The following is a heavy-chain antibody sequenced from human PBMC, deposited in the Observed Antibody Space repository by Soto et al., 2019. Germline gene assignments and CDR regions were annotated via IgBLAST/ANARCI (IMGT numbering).Heavy chain of an antibody. J-gene: IGHJ6*03. D-gene: IGHD1-7*01. Sequence: QTLSLTCAISGDSVSSNSAACNWIRLSPSRGLEWLARTYYRSRWYNDYAVSVRSRITVNPDTSKNQFSLQLTSVTPEDTAVYYCAGTTSHQWYYMDVWGKGTTVTVSS. CDR1: GDSVSSNSAA. CDR3: AGTTSHQWYYMDV. CDR2: TYYRSRWYN. V-gene: IGHV6-1*01.